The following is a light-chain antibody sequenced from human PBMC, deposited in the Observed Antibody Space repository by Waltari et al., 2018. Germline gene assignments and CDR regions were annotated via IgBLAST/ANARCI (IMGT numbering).Light chain of an antibody. CDR2: GAS. V-gene: IGKV3-15*01. CDR3: QQYNNWPPGT. Sequence: ETVATQSPATLSVSPGERATPSCRTSQTIGRSLAWYQQKPGQAPRLVIYGASIRATGIPARFSGSGSETEFALTISGLQSEDFAVYYCQQYNNWPPGTFGQGTKVEI. J-gene: IGKJ1*01. CDR1: QTIGRS.